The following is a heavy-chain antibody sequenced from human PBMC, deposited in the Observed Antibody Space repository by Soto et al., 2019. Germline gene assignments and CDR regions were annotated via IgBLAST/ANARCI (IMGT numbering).Heavy chain of an antibody. CDR3: ARDSSFYTMTRNGMYV. J-gene: IGHJ6*02. D-gene: IGHD3-3*01. CDR1: GFTFSSYG. CDR2: IWYDGSNK. V-gene: IGHV3-33*01. Sequence: GGSLRLSCAASGFTFSSYGMHWVRQATGKGLEWVAVIWYDGSNKYYADSVKGRFTISRDNSKNTPYLQMNSLRAGDTAVYYCARDSSFYTMTRNGMYVWGQETTVTVSS.